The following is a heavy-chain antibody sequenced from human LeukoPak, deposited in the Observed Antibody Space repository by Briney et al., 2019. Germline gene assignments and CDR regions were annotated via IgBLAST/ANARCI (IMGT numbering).Heavy chain of an antibody. Sequence: GGSLRLSCTASGFTFSAYAMMWVRQAPGKGPEWVSAIRGGGGSAFYADSVKGRFTISRDNSKYTLFLQMNSLRDEDTAVYYCAKARIAAAGTGAFDVWGQGTMVTVSS. CDR2: IRGGGGSA. V-gene: IGHV3-23*01. CDR1: GFTFSAYA. J-gene: IGHJ3*01. CDR3: AKARIAAAGTGAFDV. D-gene: IGHD6-13*01.